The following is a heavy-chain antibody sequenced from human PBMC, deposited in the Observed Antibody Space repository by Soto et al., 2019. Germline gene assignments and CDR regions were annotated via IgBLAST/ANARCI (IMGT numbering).Heavy chain of an antibody. CDR2: ISAYNGNT. D-gene: IGHD2-2*01. CDR1: GYTFTSYG. V-gene: IGHV1-18*01. CDR3: ARDGDIVVVPAAMLGGPYYYMDV. Sequence: ASVTVSCQASGYTFTSYGISWVRQAPGQGLEWMGWISAYNGNTNYAQKLQGRVTMTTDTSTSTAYMELRSLRSDDTAVYYCARDGDIVVVPAAMLGGPYYYMDVWGKGTTVTVSS. J-gene: IGHJ6*03.